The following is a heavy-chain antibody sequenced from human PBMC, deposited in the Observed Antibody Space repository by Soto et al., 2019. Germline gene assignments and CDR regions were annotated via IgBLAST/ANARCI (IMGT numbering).Heavy chain of an antibody. CDR2: IYYSGST. Sequence: QVQLQESGPGLVKPSQTLSLTCTVSGGSISSGGYYWSWIRQHPGKGLGWIGYIYYSGSTYYNPSLKSRVTISVDTSKNQFSLKLSSVTAADTAVYYCARAVETGYYKDKYYFDYWGQGTLVTVSS. CDR3: ARAVETGYYKDKYYFDY. J-gene: IGHJ4*02. D-gene: IGHD3-9*01. V-gene: IGHV4-31*03. CDR1: GGSISSGGYY.